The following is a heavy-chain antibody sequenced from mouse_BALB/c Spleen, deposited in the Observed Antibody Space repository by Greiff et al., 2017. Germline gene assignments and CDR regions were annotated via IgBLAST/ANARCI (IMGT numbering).Heavy chain of an antibody. Sequence: EVKLVESGGGLVQPGGSLKLSCAASGFAFSSYDMSWVRQTPEKRLEWVAYISSGGGSTYYPDTVKGRFTISRDNAKNTLYLQMSSLKSEDTAMYYCARQNGNYAWFAYWGQGTLVTVSA. D-gene: IGHD2-1*01. J-gene: IGHJ3*01. CDR1: GFAFSSYD. V-gene: IGHV5-12-1*01. CDR3: ARQNGNYAWFAY. CDR2: ISSGGGST.